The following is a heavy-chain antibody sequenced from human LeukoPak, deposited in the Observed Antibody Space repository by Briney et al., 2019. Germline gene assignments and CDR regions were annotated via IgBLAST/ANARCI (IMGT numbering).Heavy chain of an antibody. Sequence: PGGSLRLSCTASGFTFNHYSMSWVRQAPGRGLEWLSYISTNSNTIYYADSVKGRFTISRDNTKNSLYLQMNSLRAEDTAVYYCARVPLKLYSSGWSNYLDYWGQGTLVSVSS. J-gene: IGHJ4*02. CDR1: GFTFNHYS. CDR2: ISTNSNTI. CDR3: ARVPLKLYSSGWSNYLDY. V-gene: IGHV3-48*04. D-gene: IGHD6-19*01.